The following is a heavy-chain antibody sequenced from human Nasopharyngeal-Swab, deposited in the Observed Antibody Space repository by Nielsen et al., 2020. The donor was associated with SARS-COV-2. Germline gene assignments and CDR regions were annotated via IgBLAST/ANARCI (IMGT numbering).Heavy chain of an antibody. CDR2: IYSGGST. V-gene: IGHV3-53*01. J-gene: IGHJ4*02. Sequence: VRQAPGKGLEWVSVIYSGGSTYYADSVKGRFTISRDNSKNTLYPQMNSLRAEDTAVYYCASGRLWALPFYWGQGTRVTVSS. D-gene: IGHD3-16*01. CDR3: ASGRLWALPFY.